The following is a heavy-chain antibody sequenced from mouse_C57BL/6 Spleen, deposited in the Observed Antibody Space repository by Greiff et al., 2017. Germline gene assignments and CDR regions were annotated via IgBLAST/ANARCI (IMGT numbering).Heavy chain of an antibody. D-gene: IGHD3-3*01. CDR3: ARKGGTRVIYDMDD. CDR1: GFSLTSYG. Sequence: QVQLKQSGPGLVQPSPSLSITCTVSGFSLTSYGVHWVRQSPGQGLEWLGVIWRGGSTDYNAAFMSRLSISKDKSKCQVFFNMNSLQADDTAIYYCARKGGTRVIYDMDDWGPAATVTVAS. CDR2: IWRGGST. J-gene: IGHJ4*01. V-gene: IGHV2-2*01.